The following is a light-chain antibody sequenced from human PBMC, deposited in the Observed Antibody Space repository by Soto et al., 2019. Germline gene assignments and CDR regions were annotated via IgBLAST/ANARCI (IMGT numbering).Light chain of an antibody. V-gene: IGKV3-11*01. CDR2: DAS. CDR3: QQRSNWPLT. J-gene: IGKJ4*02. Sequence: DIVLTQSPATLSLSLGERATLPCRASQSVSSYLAWYKQKPGKAPRLLIYDASNRATGIPARFSGSGSGTDFTLTISSLEPEDFAVYYCQQRSNWPLTFGGGTKVDIK. CDR1: QSVSSY.